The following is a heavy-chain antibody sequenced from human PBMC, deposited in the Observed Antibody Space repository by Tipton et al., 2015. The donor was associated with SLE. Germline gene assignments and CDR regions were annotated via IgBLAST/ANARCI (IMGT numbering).Heavy chain of an antibody. Sequence: TLSLTCSIYGGSFSGYHWSWIRQPPGKGLEWIGEINHSGSTNYNPSLKSRVTISVDTSKNQFSLKLSSVTAADTAVYYCARGIKGPFDYWGQGTLVTVSS. CDR3: ARGIKGPFDY. CDR1: GGSFSGYH. V-gene: IGHV4-34*01. CDR2: INHSGST. J-gene: IGHJ4*02.